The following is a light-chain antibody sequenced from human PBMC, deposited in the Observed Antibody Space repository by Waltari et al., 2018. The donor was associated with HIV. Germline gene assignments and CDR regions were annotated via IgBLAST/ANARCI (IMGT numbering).Light chain of an antibody. J-gene: IGLJ3*02. CDR3: SSYTSSSPCWV. V-gene: IGLV2-14*01. CDR2: EVS. Sequence: QSALTQPASVSGSPGQSITISCTGTSSDVGGYNYVSWYQQHPGKAPKLMIYEVSNRPSGVSNRFSGSKSGNTASLTISGLQAEDETDYYCSSYTSSSPCWVFGGGTKLTVL. CDR1: SSDVGGYNY.